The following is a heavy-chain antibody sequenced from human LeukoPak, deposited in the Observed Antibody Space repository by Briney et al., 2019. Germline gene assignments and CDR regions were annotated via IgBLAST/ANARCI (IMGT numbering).Heavy chain of an antibody. Sequence: GGSLRLSCAASGFTFSSYSMNWVRQAPGKGLEWISYIDTSSSTMYYADSVMGRFTISRDNAKESLYLQMNSLRDEETAVYYCAREDDSWGPNNLDLWGQGTMVTVSS. D-gene: IGHD7-27*01. J-gene: IGHJ3*01. CDR1: GFTFSSYS. CDR3: AREDDSWGPNNLDL. V-gene: IGHV3-48*02. CDR2: IDTSSSTM.